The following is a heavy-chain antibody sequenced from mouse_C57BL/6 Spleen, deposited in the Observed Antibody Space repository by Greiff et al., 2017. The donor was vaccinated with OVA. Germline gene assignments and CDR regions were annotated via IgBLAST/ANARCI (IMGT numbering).Heavy chain of an antibody. D-gene: IGHD2-4*01. CDR3: ARTGDYDGEPFAY. V-gene: IGHV14-3*01. CDR2: IDPANGNT. J-gene: IGHJ3*01. CDR1: GFNIKNTY. Sequence: EVQLQQSVAELVRPGASVKFSCTASGFNIKNTYMHWVKQRPEQGLEWIGRIDPANGNTKYAPKFQGKATITADTSSNTAYLQLSSLTSVDTAIYYCARTGDYDGEPFAYWGQGTLVTVSA.